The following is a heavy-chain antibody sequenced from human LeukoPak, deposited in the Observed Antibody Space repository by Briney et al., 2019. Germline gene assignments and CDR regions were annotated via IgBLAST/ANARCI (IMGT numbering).Heavy chain of an antibody. V-gene: IGHV3-23*01. CDR1: GFTFSSYS. D-gene: IGHD1-1*01. Sequence: GGSLRLSCAASGFTFSSYSMSWVRQAPGKGLEWVSAISGSGGRTYYADSVKGPFTISRDNSKNTLYLQMNSLRVEDTAIYYCAKDKGYNWSPDAFDIWGQGTMVTVSS. CDR2: ISGSGGRT. J-gene: IGHJ3*02. CDR3: AKDKGYNWSPDAFDI.